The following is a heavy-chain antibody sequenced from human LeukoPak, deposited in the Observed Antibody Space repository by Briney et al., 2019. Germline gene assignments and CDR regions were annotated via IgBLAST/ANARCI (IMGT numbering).Heavy chain of an antibody. CDR3: ARTSSTLWLRTPGGDY. V-gene: IGHV1-18*01. D-gene: IGHD5-12*01. CDR2: ISAYNGNT. CDR1: GHTFTSYG. J-gene: IGHJ4*02. Sequence: ASVKVSCKASGHTFTSYGISWVRQAPGQGLEWMGWISAYNGNTNYAQKLQGRVTMTTDTSTSTAYMELRSLRSDDTAVYYCARTSSTLWLRTPGGDYWGQGTLVTVSS.